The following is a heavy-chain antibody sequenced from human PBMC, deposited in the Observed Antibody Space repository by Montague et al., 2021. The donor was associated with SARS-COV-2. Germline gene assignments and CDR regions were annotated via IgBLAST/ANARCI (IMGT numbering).Heavy chain of an antibody. J-gene: IGHJ4*02. D-gene: IGHD6-19*01. CDR2: IYHSGST. V-gene: IGHV4-39*07. CDR1: GGSISSSSYY. Sequence: SETRSLTCTVSGGSISSSSYYWGWIRQPPGKGLEWIGEIYHSGSTNYNPSLKSRVTISVDKSKNQFSLKLSSVTAADTAVYYCARDSSGWSRFDYWGQGTLVTVSS. CDR3: ARDSSGWSRFDY.